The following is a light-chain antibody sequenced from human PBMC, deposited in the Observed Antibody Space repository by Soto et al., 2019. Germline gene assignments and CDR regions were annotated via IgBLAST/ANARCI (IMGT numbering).Light chain of an antibody. J-gene: IGLJ1*01. CDR1: NIGSKS. CDR2: YDS. CDR3: QVWDSSSGHAYV. Sequence: SYELTQPPSVSVAPGKTARITCGGNNIGSKSVHWYQQKPGQAPVLVIYYDSDRPSGIPERCAGSNSGNTATLTISRVEAGDEADYDCQVWDSSSGHAYVFGTGTKLTVL. V-gene: IGLV3-21*04.